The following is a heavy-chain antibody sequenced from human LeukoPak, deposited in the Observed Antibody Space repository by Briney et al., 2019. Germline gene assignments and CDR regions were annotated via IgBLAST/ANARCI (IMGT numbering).Heavy chain of an antibody. CDR3: ARAYSGYDYPFDY. CDR2: ISPSGGST. CDR1: GYTFTGYW. J-gene: IGHJ4*02. D-gene: IGHD5-12*01. Sequence: ASVKVSCKAFGYTFTGYWMHWVRQAPGQGPEWMGVISPSGGSTIYAQKFKGRVTLTRDTSISTAYMELSRLRSDDTAVYYCARAYSGYDYPFDYWGQGTLVTVSS. V-gene: IGHV1-46*01.